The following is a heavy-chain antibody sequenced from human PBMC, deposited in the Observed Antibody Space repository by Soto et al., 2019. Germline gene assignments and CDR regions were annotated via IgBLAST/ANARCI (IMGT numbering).Heavy chain of an antibody. CDR3: AREVAGAYYDILTGYYGIDY. J-gene: IGHJ4*02. CDR2: ISSSSYI. CDR1: GFTFSSYI. D-gene: IGHD3-9*01. V-gene: IGHV3-21*01. Sequence: GGSLRLSCAASGFTFSSYIMNWVRQAPVTGLEWVSSISSSSYIYYADSVKGRFTISRDNAKNSLYLQMNSLRAEYTAVYYCAREVAGAYYDILTGYYGIDYWGQGT.